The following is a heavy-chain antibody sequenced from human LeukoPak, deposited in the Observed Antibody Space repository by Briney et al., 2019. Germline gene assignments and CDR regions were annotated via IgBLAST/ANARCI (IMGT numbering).Heavy chain of an antibody. Sequence: PGGSLRLSCAASGFTFTNYAMNWVRQAPEKGLEWVSTIHGGGDVTYYADSVKGRFTISRDTSKNTLYLQMNSLRAEDTAVYYCAKDLEGTSSCWGQGTLVTVSS. D-gene: IGHD6-19*01. J-gene: IGHJ4*02. CDR3: AKDLEGTSSC. V-gene: IGHV3-23*01. CDR1: GFTFTNYA. CDR2: IHGGGDVT.